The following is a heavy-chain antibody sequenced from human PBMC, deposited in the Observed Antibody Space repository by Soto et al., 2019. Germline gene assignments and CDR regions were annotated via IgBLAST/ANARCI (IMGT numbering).Heavy chain of an antibody. Sequence: ASVKVSCKASGYTFTGQYMYWVRQAPGQGLEWMGWINPNSGDTNYAQKFQGRVTMTRDTSIGTAYMELSSLRSNDTAIYYCARGSSGITLYGMDVWGQGTTVTVS. J-gene: IGHJ6*02. D-gene: IGHD1-1*01. V-gene: IGHV1-2*02. CDR3: ARGSSGITLYGMDV. CDR1: GYTFTGQY. CDR2: INPNSGDT.